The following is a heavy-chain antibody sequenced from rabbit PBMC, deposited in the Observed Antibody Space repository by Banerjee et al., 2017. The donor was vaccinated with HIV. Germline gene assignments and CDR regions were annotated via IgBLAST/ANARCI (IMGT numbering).Heavy chain of an antibody. D-gene: IGHD4-2*01. Sequence: QSLEESGGDLVQPGASLTLTCKASGLDFSSSYWICWVRQAPGKGLEWIACIDVVKSGSTYYASWAKGRFTISKTSSTTVTLQMTSLTAADTATYFCARDSAGREDFNLWGPGTLVTVS. CDR3: ARDSAGREDFNL. CDR2: IDVVKSGST. CDR1: GLDFSSSYW. V-gene: IGHV1S40*01. J-gene: IGHJ4*01.